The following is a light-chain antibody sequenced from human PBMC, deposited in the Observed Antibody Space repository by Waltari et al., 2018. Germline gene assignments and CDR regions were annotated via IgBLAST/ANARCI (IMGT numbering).Light chain of an antibody. J-gene: IGLJ7*01. Sequence: QSVLTQPPSVSGAPGQRVSISCTGSGSNLGAGSGLHWYQQHPGKAPTLLIYGTSTRPPGVPDRFFGSKSGTSATLDITGLQAGDEADYYCGTWDSSLSGAVFGGGTHLTVL. CDR3: GTWDSSLSGAV. CDR1: GSNLGAGSG. V-gene: IGLV1-40*01. CDR2: GTS.